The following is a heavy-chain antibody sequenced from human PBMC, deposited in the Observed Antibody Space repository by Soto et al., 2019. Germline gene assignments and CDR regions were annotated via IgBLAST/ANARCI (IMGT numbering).Heavy chain of an antibody. J-gene: IGHJ1*01. V-gene: IGHV4-39*01. CDR1: GGCMSSSSYY. Sequence: EALSLTATDSGGCMSSSSYYWGWIRQPPGKGLEWIGSIYYSGSTYYNPSLKSRVTISVDTSKNQFSLKLSSVTAADTAVYYCERSPGVEQWLEYFQHWGQGTPVTVSS. D-gene: IGHD6-19*01. CDR3: ERSPGVEQWLEYFQH. CDR2: IYYSGST.